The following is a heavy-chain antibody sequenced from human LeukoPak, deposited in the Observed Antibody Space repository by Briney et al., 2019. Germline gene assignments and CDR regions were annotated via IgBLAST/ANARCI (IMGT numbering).Heavy chain of an antibody. D-gene: IGHD3-16*01. CDR3: ARTPRGEFSDY. CDR2: IYYSRST. J-gene: IGHJ4*02. CDR1: GGSISSSSYY. V-gene: IGHV4-39*07. Sequence: SESLSLTCTVSGGSISSSSYYWGWIRQPPGKGLEWIGSIYYSRSTYYNPSLKSRVTISVDTSKNQFSLKLSSVTAADTAVYYCARTPRGEFSDYWGQGTLVTVPS.